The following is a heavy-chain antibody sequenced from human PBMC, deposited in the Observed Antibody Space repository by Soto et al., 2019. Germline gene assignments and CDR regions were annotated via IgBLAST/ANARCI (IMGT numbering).Heavy chain of an antibody. CDR2: IIPIFGTA. Sequence: SVKVSCKASGGTFSSYAISWVRQAPGQGLEWMGGIIPIFGTANYAQKFQGRVTITADESTSTAYMELSSLRSEDTAVYYCARDHAMGDAFDIWGQGTMVTVSS. CDR1: GGTFSSYA. J-gene: IGHJ3*02. V-gene: IGHV1-69*13. CDR3: ARDHAMGDAFDI. D-gene: IGHD3-16*01.